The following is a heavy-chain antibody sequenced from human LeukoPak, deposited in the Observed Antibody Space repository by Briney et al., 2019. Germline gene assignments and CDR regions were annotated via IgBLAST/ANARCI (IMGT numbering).Heavy chain of an antibody. CDR1: GFTFDDYG. D-gene: IGHD6-19*01. Sequence: GGSLRLSCAASGFTFDDYGMSWVRQAPGKGLEWVSGINWNGGNTGYVDSVKGRFTISRDNAKNSLYLQMNSLRAEDTAVYYCARDQTGITVAATGWFDPWGQGTLVTVSS. CDR2: INWNGGNT. J-gene: IGHJ5*02. CDR3: ARDQTGITVAATGWFDP. V-gene: IGHV3-20*04.